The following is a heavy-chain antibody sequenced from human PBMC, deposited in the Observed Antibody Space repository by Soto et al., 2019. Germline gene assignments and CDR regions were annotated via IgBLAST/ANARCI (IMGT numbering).Heavy chain of an antibody. J-gene: IGHJ4*02. Sequence: QVQLVHSGAEVKKPGASVKVSCKASGNTFTSYSVYWVRQAPGQGLEWMGWINAGNGNTRYSQKFQDRVTITRDTSASTVYMELSSLRSEDTAVYYCARDRYSSSWYVGAFDYWGQGTLVTVSS. CDR1: GNTFTSYS. CDR3: ARDRYSSSWYVGAFDY. CDR2: INAGNGNT. D-gene: IGHD6-13*01. V-gene: IGHV1-3*01.